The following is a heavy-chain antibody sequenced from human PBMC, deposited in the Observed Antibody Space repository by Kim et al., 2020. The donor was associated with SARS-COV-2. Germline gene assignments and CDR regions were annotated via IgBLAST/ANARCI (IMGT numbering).Heavy chain of an antibody. CDR1: GFTFSSYA. CDR2: ISYDGSNK. V-gene: IGHV3-30-3*01. CDR3: ARLQCSGGSCYPGGADY. Sequence: GGSLRLSCAASGFTFSSYAMHWVRQAPGKGLEWVAVISYDGSNKYYADSVKGRFTISRDNSKNTLYLQMNSLRAEDTAVYYCARLQCSGGSCYPGGADYWGQGTLVTVSS. D-gene: IGHD2-15*01. J-gene: IGHJ4*02.